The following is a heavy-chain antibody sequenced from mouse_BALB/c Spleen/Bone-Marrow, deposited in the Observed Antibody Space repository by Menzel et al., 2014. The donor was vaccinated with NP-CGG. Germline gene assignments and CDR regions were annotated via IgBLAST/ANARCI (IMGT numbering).Heavy chain of an antibody. CDR3: ARWGYYYAMDY. CDR1: GFTFSSFG. J-gene: IGHJ4*01. Sequence: EVQVEESGGGLVQPGGSRKLSCAASGFTFSSFGMHWVRQAPEKGLEWVAYISSGSSTIYYADTVKGRFTISRDNPKNTLFLQMTSLRSEDTAMYYCARWGYYYAMDYWGQGTSVTVSS. CDR2: ISSGSSTI. V-gene: IGHV5-17*02.